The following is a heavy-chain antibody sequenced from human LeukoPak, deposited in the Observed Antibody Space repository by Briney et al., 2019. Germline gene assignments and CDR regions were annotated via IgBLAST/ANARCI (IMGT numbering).Heavy chain of an antibody. Sequence: SETLSLTCTVSGGSISSYWWSWIRQPPGKGLECIGYIYYSGSTNYNPSLKSRVSISVDTSKNQFSLKLSSVTAADTAVYYCARGSGVTPVDYWGQGTLVTVSS. V-gene: IGHV4-59*01. D-gene: IGHD4-11*01. CDR2: IYYSGST. CDR1: GGSISSYW. CDR3: ARGSGVTPVDY. J-gene: IGHJ4*02.